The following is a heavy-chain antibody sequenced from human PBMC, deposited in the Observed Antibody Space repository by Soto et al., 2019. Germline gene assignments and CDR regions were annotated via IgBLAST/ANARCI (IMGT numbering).Heavy chain of an antibody. CDR3: ARDNEPPYYDFWSGSYFDY. CDR1: GFTFSSYA. CDR2: ISYDGSNK. D-gene: IGHD3-3*01. Sequence: GSLRLSCAASGFTFSSYAMHWVRQAPGKGLEWVAVISYDGSNKYYADSVKGRFTISRDNSKNTLYLQMNSLRAEDTAVYYCARDNEPPYYDFWSGSYFDYWGQGTLVTVSS. J-gene: IGHJ4*02. V-gene: IGHV3-30-3*01.